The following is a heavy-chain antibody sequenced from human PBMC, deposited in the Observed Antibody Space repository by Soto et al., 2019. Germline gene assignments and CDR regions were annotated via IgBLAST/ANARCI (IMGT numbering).Heavy chain of an antibody. CDR2: ITAGNGNT. V-gene: IGHV1-3*01. J-gene: IGHJ2*01. D-gene: IGHD5-12*01. CDR3: AREDGSSNWFFAL. Sequence: QVQLVQSGAEVKRPGASVEVSCKASGYTFTNNAIHWVRQAPGQRLEWMGWITAGNGNTKYSQKFQGRVTITRDTSATTAYMELRSLRSEDTAVYYCAREDGSSNWFFALWCRGTLVTDSS. CDR1: GYTFTNNA.